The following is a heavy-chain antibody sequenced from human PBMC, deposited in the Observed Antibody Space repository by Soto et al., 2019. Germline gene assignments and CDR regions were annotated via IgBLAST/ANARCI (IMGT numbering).Heavy chain of an antibody. Sequence: SETLSLTCTVPGGSIISGYWSWIRQPPGKGLEWIGYISHSGNTNYNPSVKSRVTLSVDTPKNQFSLRLSSVTTADTAVYYCAGLRGYAGSPIDYWGQGTLVTVSS. J-gene: IGHJ4*02. CDR1: GGSIISGY. CDR2: ISHSGNT. V-gene: IGHV4-59*01. CDR3: AGLRGYAGSPIDY. D-gene: IGHD2-15*01.